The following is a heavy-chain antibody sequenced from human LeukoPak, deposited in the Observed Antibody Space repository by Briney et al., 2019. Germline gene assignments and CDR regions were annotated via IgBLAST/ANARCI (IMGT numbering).Heavy chain of an antibody. CDR3: ARESPAGGSYSHYFDY. V-gene: IGHV3-7*01. Sequence: VGSLRLSCAASGFTFSSYWMSWVRQAPGKGLEWVANIKQDGSEKYYVDSVKGRFTISRDNAKNSLYLQMNSLRAEDTAVYYCARESPAGGSYSHYFDYWGQGTLVTVSS. J-gene: IGHJ4*02. CDR1: GFTFSSYW. D-gene: IGHD3-3*01. CDR2: IKQDGSEK.